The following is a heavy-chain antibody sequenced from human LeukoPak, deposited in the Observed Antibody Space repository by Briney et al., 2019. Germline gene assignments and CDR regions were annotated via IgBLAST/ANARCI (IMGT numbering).Heavy chain of an antibody. CDR1: GFTLSSDW. V-gene: IGHV3-74*01. CDR2: IESDGGST. D-gene: IGHD5-12*01. Sequence: GRSLTLSCAASGFTLSSDWLNWVRQAPRKRLGWVSRIESDGGSTGYADSVKGRFTISRDNAKNTLYLQMNNLRAEDTAVYYCARGRSGGFFDYWGQGTLVTVSS. J-gene: IGHJ4*02. CDR3: ARGRSGGFFDY.